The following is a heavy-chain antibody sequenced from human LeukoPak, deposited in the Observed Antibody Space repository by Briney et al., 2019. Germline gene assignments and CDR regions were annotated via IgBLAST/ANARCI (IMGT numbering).Heavy chain of an antibody. CDR2: IYYSGST. V-gene: IGHV4-59*01. Sequence: SETLSLTCTVSGGSISSYYWSWIRQPPGKGLEWIGYIYYSGSTNYNPSLKSRVTISVDTSKNQFSLKLSSVTAADTAVYYCARQISTVTNYDYWGQGTPVTVSS. CDR1: GGSISSYY. J-gene: IGHJ4*02. D-gene: IGHD4-17*01. CDR3: ARQISTVTNYDY.